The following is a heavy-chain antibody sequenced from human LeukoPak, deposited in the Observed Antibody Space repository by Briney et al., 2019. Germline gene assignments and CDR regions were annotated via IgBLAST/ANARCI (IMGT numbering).Heavy chain of an antibody. D-gene: IGHD2-15*01. CDR1: GGSISSSSYY. J-gene: IGHJ6*02. CDR3: ASLRVVVAASRYYYYGMDV. Sequence: SETLSLTCTVSGGSISSSSYYWGWVRQPPGKGLEWIGSIYYSGSTYYNPSLKSRVTISVDTSKNQFSLKLSSVTAADTAVYYCASLRVVVAASRYYYYGMDVWGQGTTVTVSS. V-gene: IGHV4-39*01. CDR2: IYYSGST.